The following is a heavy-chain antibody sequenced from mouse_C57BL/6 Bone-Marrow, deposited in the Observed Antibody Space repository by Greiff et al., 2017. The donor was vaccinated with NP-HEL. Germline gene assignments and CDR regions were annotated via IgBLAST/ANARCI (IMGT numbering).Heavy chain of an antibody. CDR1: GYTFTGYW. D-gene: IGHD1-1*01. V-gene: IGHV1-9*01. CDR3: ARRVTTVVAPYWYFDV. CDR2: ILPGSGST. Sequence: QVQLQQSGAELMKPGASVKLSCKATGYTFTGYWIEWVKQRPGHGLEWIGEILPGSGSTNYNEKFKGKATFTADTSSNTAYMQRSSLTTEDSAIYYCARRVTTVVAPYWYFDVWGTGTTVTVSS. J-gene: IGHJ1*03.